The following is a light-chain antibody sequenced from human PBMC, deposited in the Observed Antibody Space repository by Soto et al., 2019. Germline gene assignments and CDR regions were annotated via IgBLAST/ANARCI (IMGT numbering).Light chain of an antibody. Sequence: ILFTQSPATLSLSPGARATLSRGSSQSVSSNYLAWYQQKPGLAPSLLIYDAYSRATGITGRFSGSGSGTDFTLTISRLEPEDFAVYYCQQYGGSPATVGQGTKVEIK. V-gene: IGKV3D-20*01. J-gene: IGKJ1*01. CDR3: QQYGGSPAT. CDR1: QSVSSNY. CDR2: DAY.